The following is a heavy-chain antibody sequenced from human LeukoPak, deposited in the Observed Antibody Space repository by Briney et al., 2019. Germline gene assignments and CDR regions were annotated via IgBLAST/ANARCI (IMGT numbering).Heavy chain of an antibody. J-gene: IGHJ6*03. CDR1: GFTFSSYS. Sequence: GGSLRLSCAASGFTFSSYSMNWVRQAPGKGLEWVSSISSSSSYIYYADSVKGRFTISRDNANNSLYLQMNSLRAEDTAVYYCARGSGSSFYYYHYMDVWGKGTTVTVSS. D-gene: IGHD1-26*01. V-gene: IGHV3-21*01. CDR2: ISSSSSYI. CDR3: ARGSGSSFYYYHYMDV.